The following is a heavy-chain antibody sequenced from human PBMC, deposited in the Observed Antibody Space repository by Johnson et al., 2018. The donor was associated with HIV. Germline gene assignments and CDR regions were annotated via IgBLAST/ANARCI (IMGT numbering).Heavy chain of an antibody. V-gene: IGHV3-33*06. CDR2: IWYDGSKK. J-gene: IGHJ3*02. D-gene: IGHD5-18*01. CDR3: AKTASPGVDAFDI. Sequence: VQLVESGGGLVKPGGSLRLSCAASGIIFSDYYMSWIRQAPGKGLEWVSGIWYDGSKKYYADSVMGRFTISRDNSKNTLYLQMNSLRAEDTALYYCAKTASPGVDAFDIWGQGTMVTVSS. CDR1: GIIFSDYY.